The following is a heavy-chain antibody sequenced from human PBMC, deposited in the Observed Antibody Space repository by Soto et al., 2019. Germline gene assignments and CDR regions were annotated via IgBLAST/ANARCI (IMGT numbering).Heavy chain of an antibody. Sequence: GGSLRLSCAASGCSFSTYEMNWVRQAPGKGLEWVSYISKNGIDIYYAYSVKGRFTISRDNAKNPLLLKMDSLRPEETAVYYCAPRKHGRFNPGAFDIWGQRTKVTVS. V-gene: IGHV3-48*03. D-gene: IGHD2-21*01. CDR3: APRKHGRFNPGAFDI. CDR2: ISKNGIDI. J-gene: IGHJ3*02. CDR1: GCSFSTYE.